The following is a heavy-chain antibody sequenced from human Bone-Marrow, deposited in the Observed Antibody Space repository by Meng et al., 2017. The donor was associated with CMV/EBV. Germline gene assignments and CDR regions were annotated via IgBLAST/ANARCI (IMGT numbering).Heavy chain of an antibody. CDR3: ARGYDILTSL. Sequence: GESLKISCAASGFTFSSYSMNWVRQAPGKGLEWVSYISGSSSTIYYADSVKGRFTISRDNAKNSLYLQMNSLRAEDTAVYYCARGYDILTSLWGQGTLVTVSS. D-gene: IGHD3-9*01. V-gene: IGHV3-48*04. CDR1: GFTFSSYS. J-gene: IGHJ1*01. CDR2: ISGSSSTI.